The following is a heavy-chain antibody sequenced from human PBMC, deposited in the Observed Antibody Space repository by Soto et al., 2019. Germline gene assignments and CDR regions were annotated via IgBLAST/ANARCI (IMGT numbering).Heavy chain of an antibody. V-gene: IGHV4-59*08. CDR3: ARHITMVRDYYHYGMDV. Sequence: QVQLQESGPGLVKPSETLSLTCTVSGGSINNYFWTWIRQPPGKGLQWIGYIYSSGSTKYNASLKSRVTISIDTSKNQFSLKLISVTAADTAVYYCARHITMVRDYYHYGMDVWGQGTTVTVSS. CDR1: GGSINNYF. CDR2: IYSSGST. J-gene: IGHJ6*02. D-gene: IGHD3-10*01.